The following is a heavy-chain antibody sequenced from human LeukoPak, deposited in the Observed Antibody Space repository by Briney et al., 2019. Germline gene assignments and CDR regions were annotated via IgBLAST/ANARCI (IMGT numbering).Heavy chain of an antibody. V-gene: IGHV4-30-4*08. CDR1: GGSINSGDYY. Sequence: PSQTLSLTCTVSGGSINSGDYYWSWIRQPPGKGLEWIGYIYYSGSTYYNPSLKSRVTISVDTSKNQFSLKLSSVTAADTAVYYCARTTGGYNYGSFDYWGQGTLVTVSS. J-gene: IGHJ4*02. D-gene: IGHD3-10*01. CDR3: ARTTGGYNYGSFDY. CDR2: IYYSGST.